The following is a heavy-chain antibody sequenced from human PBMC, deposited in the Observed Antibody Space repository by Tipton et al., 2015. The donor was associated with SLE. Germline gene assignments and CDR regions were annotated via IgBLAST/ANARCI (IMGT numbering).Heavy chain of an antibody. J-gene: IGHJ6*02. CDR3: SRYGGSYLYYSYGMDV. CDR2: IYYSGST. CDR1: GGSISSSSYY. D-gene: IGHD1-26*01. Sequence: TLSLTCTVSGGSISSSSYYWGWIRQPPGKGLEWIGSIYYSGSTYYNPSLKSRVTISVDTSKNQFSLKLSAVTAADMAVYYCSRYGGSYLYYSYGMDVWGQGTTVTVSS. V-gene: IGHV4-39*07.